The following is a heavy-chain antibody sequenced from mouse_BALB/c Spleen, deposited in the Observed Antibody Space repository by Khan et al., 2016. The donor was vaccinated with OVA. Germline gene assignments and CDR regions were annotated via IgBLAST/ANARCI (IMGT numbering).Heavy chain of an antibody. Sequence: QVQLQQSGAELVRPGASVKLSCKASGYPFTDYEIHWVKQTPVHGLEWIGALHPGSGGTAYNQKFKGKATLTADKSSSTAYMELSSLTSEDSAVYYGTRCPFHYCVYGFAYWGQGTLVTVSA. V-gene: IGHV1-15*01. D-gene: IGHD1-2*01. CDR2: LHPGSGGT. CDR1: GYPFTDYE. CDR3: TRCPFHYCVYGFAY. J-gene: IGHJ3*01.